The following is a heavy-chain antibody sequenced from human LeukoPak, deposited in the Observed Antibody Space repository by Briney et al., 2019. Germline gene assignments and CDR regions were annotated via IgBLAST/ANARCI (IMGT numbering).Heavy chain of an antibody. V-gene: IGHV4-39*01. CDR3: ARLGGGFDP. D-gene: IGHD3-10*01. CDR2: ISYTGST. CDR1: GGSITSRSYS. Sequence: KPSETLSLTCSVSGGSITSRSYSWGWIRQPPGKGLEWGGSISYTGSTYYTPSLKSRVTISVDTSRNQFSLKLSSVTPEDTAVYYCARLGGGFDPWGQGTLVTVSS. J-gene: IGHJ5*02.